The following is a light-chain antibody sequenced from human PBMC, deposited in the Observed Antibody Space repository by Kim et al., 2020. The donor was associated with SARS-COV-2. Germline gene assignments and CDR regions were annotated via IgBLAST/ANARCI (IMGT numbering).Light chain of an antibody. CDR3: LLSYANFGV. CDR1: TGSVGSGNY. J-gene: IGLJ3*02. CDR2: DTN. Sequence: PVGTVTLSVGSSTGSVGSGNYPYWAQQKPGQAPRMLIYDTNKKHSWTPARFSGSVLGDKAALTLSGAQPEDEAYYYCLLSYANFGVFGGGTKLTVL. V-gene: IGLV7-46*01.